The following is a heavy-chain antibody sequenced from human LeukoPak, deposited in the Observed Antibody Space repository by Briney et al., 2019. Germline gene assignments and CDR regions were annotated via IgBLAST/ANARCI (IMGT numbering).Heavy chain of an antibody. CDR2: INPNSGGT. D-gene: IGHD6-13*01. Sequence: EASVKVSCKASGYTFTGYYMHWVRQAPGQGLEWMGWINPNSGGTNYAQKFQGRVTMTRDTSISTAYMELSRLRSDDTAVYYCARDRYSSSWAEVYFYGMDVWGQGTTVTVSS. CDR1: GYTFTGYY. V-gene: IGHV1-2*02. CDR3: ARDRYSSSWAEVYFYGMDV. J-gene: IGHJ6*02.